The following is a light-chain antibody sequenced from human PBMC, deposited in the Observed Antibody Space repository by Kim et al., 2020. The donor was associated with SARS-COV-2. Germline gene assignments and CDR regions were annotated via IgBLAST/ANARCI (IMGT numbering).Light chain of an antibody. CDR2: GAA. V-gene: IGKV3-20*01. CDR1: RSFCSSY. J-gene: IGKJ2*01. CDR3: HQYGNSPNT. Sequence: GDSATVACSAGRSFCSSYVAWYQQKPGQAPRLLIYGAASRATGIPERFSGSGSGSLFTLSISRLEPADFAVYYCHQYGNSPNTFGQGTKLEI.